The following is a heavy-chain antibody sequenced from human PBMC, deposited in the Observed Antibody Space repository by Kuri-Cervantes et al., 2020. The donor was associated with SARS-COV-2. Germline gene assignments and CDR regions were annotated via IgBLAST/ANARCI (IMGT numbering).Heavy chain of an antibody. CDR3: ARDSPGRYYDSSGYAPWPRYFDL. V-gene: IGHV4-59*01. D-gene: IGHD3-22*01. J-gene: IGHJ2*01. CDR1: GGSISSYY. Sequence: SETLSLTCTVSGGSISSYYWSWIRQPPGKGLEWIGYIYYSGSTNYNPSLKSRVTISVDTSKNQFSLKLSSVTAADTAVYYCARDSPGRYYDSSGYAPWPRYFDLWGRGTLVTVSS. CDR2: IYYSGST.